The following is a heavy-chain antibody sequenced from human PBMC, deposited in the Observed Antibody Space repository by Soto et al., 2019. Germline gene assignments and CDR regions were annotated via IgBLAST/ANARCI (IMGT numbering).Heavy chain of an antibody. V-gene: IGHV3-9*01. Sequence: EVQLVESGGGLVQPGRSLRLSCAASGFTFDDYAMHWVRQAPGKGLEWVSGISWNSGSIGYADSVKGRFTISRDNAKNSLYLQMNSLRAEDTALYYCAKDIDASYDILTGPNWFDPWGQGTLVTVSS. D-gene: IGHD3-9*01. CDR3: AKDIDASYDILTGPNWFDP. J-gene: IGHJ5*02. CDR2: ISWNSGSI. CDR1: GFTFDDYA.